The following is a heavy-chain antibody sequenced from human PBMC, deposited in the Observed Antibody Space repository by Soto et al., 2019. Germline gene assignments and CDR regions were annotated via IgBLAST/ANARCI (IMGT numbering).Heavy chain of an antibody. CDR1: GASIASTNYY. J-gene: IGHJ4*02. D-gene: IGHD3-10*01. CDR2: ISYSGTT. CDR3: ARLYGSGMGGFGL. Sequence: PSETLSLTCTVSGASIASTNYYWAWIRQPPGKGLEWIGSISYSGTTYYHPSLESRVTMSSDTSKNLFSLDLGSVTAADTALYYCARLYGSGMGGFGLWGQGTLVTVSS. V-gene: IGHV4-39*01.